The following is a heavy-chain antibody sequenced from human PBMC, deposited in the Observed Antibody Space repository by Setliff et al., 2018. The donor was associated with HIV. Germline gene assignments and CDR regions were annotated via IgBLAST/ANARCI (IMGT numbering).Heavy chain of an antibody. V-gene: IGHV4-4*07. Sequence: SETLSLTCTVSGDSISGYYWSWIRQPAGRGLEWTGRIHTSGSTNYNPSLKSRVTMSVDMSKNQFSLKLTSVTAADTAVYYCARLGYSGSLVGAFDIWGQGTMVTVSS. J-gene: IGHJ3*02. CDR1: GDSISGYY. CDR3: ARLGYSGSLVGAFDI. D-gene: IGHD1-26*01. CDR2: IHTSGST.